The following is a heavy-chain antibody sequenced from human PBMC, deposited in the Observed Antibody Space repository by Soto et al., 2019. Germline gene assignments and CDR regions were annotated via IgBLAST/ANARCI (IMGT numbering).Heavy chain of an antibody. CDR2: IYATGTT. V-gene: IGHV4-4*07. D-gene: IGHD1-1*01. CDR3: VRDGTKTLRDWFDP. J-gene: IGHJ5*02. CDR1: GASISGFY. Sequence: SETLSLTCTVSGASISGFYWSWIRKSAGKGLEWIGRIYATGTTNYNPSLKSRVMMSVDTSKKQFSLKLRSVTAADTAVYYCVRDGTKTLRDWFDPWGQGISVTVSS.